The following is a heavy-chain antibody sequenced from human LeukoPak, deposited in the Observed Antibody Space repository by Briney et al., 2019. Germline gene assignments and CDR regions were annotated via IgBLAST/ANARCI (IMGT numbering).Heavy chain of an antibody. CDR2: IYSGGST. D-gene: IGHD3-22*01. V-gene: IGHV3-53*01. J-gene: IGHJ4*02. CDR1: GFTVSSNY. Sequence: GGSLRLSCAASGFTVSSNYMSWVRQAPGKGLEWVSVIYSGGSTYYADSVEGRFTISRDNSKNTLYLQMNSLRAEDTAVYYCARATYYYDSSGYYFDYWGQGTLVTVSS. CDR3: ARATYYYDSSGYYFDY.